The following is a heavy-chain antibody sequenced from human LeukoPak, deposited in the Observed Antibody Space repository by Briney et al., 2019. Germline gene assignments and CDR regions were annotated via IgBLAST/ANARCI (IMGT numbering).Heavy chain of an antibody. CDR2: INGDGSTT. CDR1: GFTFSTYW. D-gene: IGHD3-10*01. CDR3: ARDYAGSPDY. Sequence: GGSLRLSCTASGFTFSTYWINWVRQSPGKGLVWVALINGDGSTTTHADSVKGRFTISSDNAKNTAYLQMNSLRDEDTAVYFCARDYAGSPDYWGQGTLVTVSA. J-gene: IGHJ4*02. V-gene: IGHV3-74*03.